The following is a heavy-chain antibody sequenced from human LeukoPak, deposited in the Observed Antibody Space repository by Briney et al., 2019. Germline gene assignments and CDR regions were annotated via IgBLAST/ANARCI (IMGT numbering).Heavy chain of an antibody. CDR1: GFSFRMYG. D-gene: IGHD1-1*01. CDR3: ARDLDSYWYFDL. V-gene: IGHV3-33*01. J-gene: IGHJ2*01. CDR2: ICYDGTKK. Sequence: GSLRLSCTASGFSFRMYGMHWVRQAPGKGLEGVAVICYDGTKKFYVDSVKGRFTVSRDNSKNTLYLQMNSLRAEDTAVYYCARDLDSYWYFDLWGRGTLVTVSS.